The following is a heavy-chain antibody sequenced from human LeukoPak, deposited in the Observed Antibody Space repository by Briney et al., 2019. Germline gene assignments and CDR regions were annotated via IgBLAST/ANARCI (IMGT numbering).Heavy chain of an antibody. CDR3: ARDGPVRAAWFDP. CDR2: ISEYNGNT. J-gene: IGHJ5*02. V-gene: IGHV1-18*01. D-gene: IGHD3-16*02. Sequence: ASVKVSCKASGYTFSSYGISWVRQAPGQGLEWMGWISEYNGNTNYAQKVKGRVTMTTDPFTSTAYMELRSLRSDDTAVYYCARDGPVRAAWFDPWGQGTLVTVSS. CDR1: GYTFSSYG.